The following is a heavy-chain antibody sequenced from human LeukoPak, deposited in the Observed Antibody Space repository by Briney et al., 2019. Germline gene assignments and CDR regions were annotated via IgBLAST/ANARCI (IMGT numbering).Heavy chain of an antibody. CDR1: GGSISSYY. D-gene: IGHD4-17*01. J-gene: IGHJ6*02. V-gene: IGHV4-59*01. CDR3: ARDWDPTDGTRDGMDV. Sequence: SETLSLTCTVSGGSISSYYWSWIRQPPGKGLEWIGYIYYSGSTNYNPSLKSRVTISVDTSKNQFSLKLSSVTAADTAVYYCARDWDPTDGTRDGMDVWGQGTTVTVSS. CDR2: IYYSGST.